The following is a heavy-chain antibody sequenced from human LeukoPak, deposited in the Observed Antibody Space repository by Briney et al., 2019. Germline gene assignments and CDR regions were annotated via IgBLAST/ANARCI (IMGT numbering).Heavy chain of an antibody. CDR3: ARETRIVGATIGPKYYMDV. J-gene: IGHJ6*03. V-gene: IGHV4-59*01. Sequence: SETLSLTRTVSGGSISSYYWSWIRQPPGKGLEWIGYIYYSGSTNYNPSLKSRVTISVDTSKNQFSLKLSSVTAADTAVYYCARETRIVGATIGPKYYMDVWGQRDHGHRLL. CDR1: GGSISSYY. CDR2: IYYSGST. D-gene: IGHD1-26*01.